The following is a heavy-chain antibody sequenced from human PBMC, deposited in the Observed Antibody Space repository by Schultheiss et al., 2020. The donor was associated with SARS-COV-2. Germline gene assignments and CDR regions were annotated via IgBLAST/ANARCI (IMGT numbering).Heavy chain of an antibody. J-gene: IGHJ6*02. CDR1: GGSISSYY. V-gene: IGHV4-59*12. D-gene: IGHD6-13*01. CDR3: ARRAGQPNYYYGMDV. CDR2: IYHSGST. Sequence: SETLSLTCTVSGGSISSYYWSWIRQPPGKGLEWIGEIYHSGSTNYNPSLKSRVTISVDKSKNQFSLKLSSVTAADTAVYYCARRAGQPNYYYGMDVWGQGTTVTVSS.